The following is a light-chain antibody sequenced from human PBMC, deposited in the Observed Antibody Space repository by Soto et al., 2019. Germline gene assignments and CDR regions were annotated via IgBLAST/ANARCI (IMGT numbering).Light chain of an antibody. CDR2: EVS. CDR1: SSDVGGYNY. Sequence: QSALTQPASVSGSPGQSITISCTGTSSDVGGYNYVSWYQQHPGKAPKLMIYEVSNRPSGVSNRFSGSKSGSTASLTISGLQADDEADYFCFSYAGDSTWVFGGATKVTVL. CDR3: FSYAGDSTWV. J-gene: IGLJ3*02. V-gene: IGLV2-23*02.